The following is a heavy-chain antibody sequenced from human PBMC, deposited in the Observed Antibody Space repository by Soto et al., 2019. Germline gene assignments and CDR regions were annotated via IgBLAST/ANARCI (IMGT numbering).Heavy chain of an antibody. CDR2: IYYSGST. CDR3: ARQVLLWCGKYNV. V-gene: IGHV4-39*01. CDR1: GGSISSSSYY. D-gene: IGHD3-10*01. Sequence: PSETLSLTCTVSGGSISSSSYYWGWIRQPPGKGLEWIGSIYYSGSTYYNPSLKSRVTISVDTSKNQFSLKLSSVTAADTAVYFCARQVLLWCGKYNVWGKGTTVTVSS. J-gene: IGHJ6*04.